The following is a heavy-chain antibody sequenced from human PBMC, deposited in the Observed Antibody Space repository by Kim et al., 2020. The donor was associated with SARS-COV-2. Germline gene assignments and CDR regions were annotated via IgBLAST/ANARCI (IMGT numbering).Heavy chain of an antibody. D-gene: IGHD2-2*01. CDR3: ARGDIVVVPAASRGPLDY. CDR2: IYYSGST. J-gene: IGHJ4*02. CDR1: GGSISSYY. V-gene: IGHV4-59*01. Sequence: SETLSLTCTVSGGSISSYYWSWIRQPPGKGLEWIGYIYYSGSTNYNPSLKSRVTISVDTSKNQFSLKLSSVTAADTAVYYCARGDIVVVPAASRGPLDYWGQGTLVTVSS.